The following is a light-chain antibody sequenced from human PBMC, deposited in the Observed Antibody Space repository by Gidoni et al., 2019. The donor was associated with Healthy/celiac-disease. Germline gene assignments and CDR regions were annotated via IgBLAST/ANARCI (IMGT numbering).Light chain of an antibody. V-gene: IGKV3D-11*01. CDR2: DAS. CDR3: QQRTTGIT. J-gene: IGKJ5*01. CDR1: QGVSSY. Sequence: IVLTQSPATLSLSPGERATLSCRASQGVSSYLAWYQQKPGQAPRLLIYDASNRATGIPARFSGSGPGTDFALTISSREPEDFAVYYCQQRTTGITFXQXTRLEIK.